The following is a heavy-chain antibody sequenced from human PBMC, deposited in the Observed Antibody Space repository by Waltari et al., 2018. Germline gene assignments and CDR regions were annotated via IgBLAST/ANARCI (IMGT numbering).Heavy chain of an antibody. CDR1: GGSISSGSYY. D-gene: IGHD3-10*01. CDR3: ARTVQGVIITENWFDP. Sequence: QVQLQESGPGLVKPSQTLSLTCTVSGGSISSGSYYWSWIRQPAGKGLEWIGYIYTSGSTNYNPSLKSRVTISVDTSKNQFSLKLSSVTAADTAVYYCARTVQGVIITENWFDPWGQGTLVTVSS. CDR2: IYTSGST. V-gene: IGHV4-61*09. J-gene: IGHJ5*02.